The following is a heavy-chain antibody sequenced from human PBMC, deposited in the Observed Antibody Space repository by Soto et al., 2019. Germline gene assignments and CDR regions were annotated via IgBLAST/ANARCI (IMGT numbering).Heavy chain of an antibody. D-gene: IGHD5-12*01. CDR2: IYYSGST. J-gene: IGHJ5*02. V-gene: IGHV4-59*01. CDR1: GGSISSYY. Sequence: SETLSLTCTVSGGSISSYYWSWIRQPPGKGLEWIGYIYYSGSTNYNPSLKSRVTISVDTSKNQFSLKLSSVTAAGTAVYYCATYRDGYNSNWFDPWGQGTLVTVSS. CDR3: ATYRDGYNSNWFDP.